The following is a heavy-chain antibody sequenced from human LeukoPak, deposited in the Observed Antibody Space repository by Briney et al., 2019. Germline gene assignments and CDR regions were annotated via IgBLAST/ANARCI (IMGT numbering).Heavy chain of an antibody. J-gene: IGHJ5*02. CDR1: GYSISSGYY. CDR3: ARSQVDTAMVPLSWFDP. CDR2: IYHSGNT. D-gene: IGHD5-18*01. V-gene: IGHV4-38-2*02. Sequence: PSETLSLTCTVSGYSISSGYYWGWIRQPPGKGLEWIGSIYHSGNTYYNPSLKSRVTISVDKSKNQFSLKLSSVTAADTAVYYCARSQVDTAMVPLSWFDPWGQGTLVTVSS.